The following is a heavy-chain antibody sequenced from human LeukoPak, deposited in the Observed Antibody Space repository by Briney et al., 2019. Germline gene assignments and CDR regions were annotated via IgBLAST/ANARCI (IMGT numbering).Heavy chain of an antibody. CDR3: AIAQYTPGRLIFHYYYYMDV. V-gene: IGHV3-48*02. D-gene: IGHD2/OR15-2a*01. CDR1: GFTFSSYS. J-gene: IGHJ6*03. Sequence: PGGSLRLSCAASGFTFSSYSMNWVRQAPGKGLEWVSYISSSSSTIYYADSVKGRFTISRDNAKNSLYLQMNSLRDEDTAVYYCAIAQYTPGRLIFHYYYYMDVWGKGTTVTVSS. CDR2: ISSSSSTI.